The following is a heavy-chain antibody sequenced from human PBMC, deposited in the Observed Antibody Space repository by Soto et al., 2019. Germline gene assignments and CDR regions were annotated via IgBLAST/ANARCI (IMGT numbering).Heavy chain of an antibody. CDR1: DGSISSYY. CDR3: ACLACRNFDY. Sequence: SETLSLTCIVSDGSISSYYWSWIRQPAGKAMEWIGRIYISGSTNYNPSLKSRVTMSVDTSKNQFSLKLSSVTAADTAVYYCACLACRNFDYWGQGTLVTVSS. J-gene: IGHJ4*02. CDR2: IYISGST. V-gene: IGHV4-4*07.